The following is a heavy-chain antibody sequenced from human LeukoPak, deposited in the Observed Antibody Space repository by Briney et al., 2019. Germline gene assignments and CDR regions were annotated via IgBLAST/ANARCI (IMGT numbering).Heavy chain of an antibody. J-gene: IGHJ4*02. CDR1: GYTFTSYG. D-gene: IGHD3-22*01. CDR3: ARDLKGYDSSGYYDDQNSFDY. V-gene: IGHV1-18*01. CDR2: ISAYNGNT. Sequence: ASVKVSCKASGYTFTSYGIIWVRQAPGQGLEWMGWISAYNGNTNYAQKLQGRVTMTTDTSTSTAYMELRSLRSDDTAVYYCARDLKGYDSSGYYDDQNSFDYWGQGTLVTVSS.